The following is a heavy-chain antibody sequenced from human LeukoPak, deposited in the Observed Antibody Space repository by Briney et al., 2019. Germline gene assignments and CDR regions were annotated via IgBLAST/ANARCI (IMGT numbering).Heavy chain of an antibody. J-gene: IGHJ4*02. CDR1: GFTFSSYW. D-gene: IGHD6-19*01. CDR3: ARDTYSSGWTQVDY. V-gene: IGHV3-74*01. CDR2: INSDGSST. Sequence: PGGPLRLSCADSGFTFSSYWMHWVRQAPGKGLVWVSRINSDGSSTSYADSVKGRFTISRDNAKNTLYLQMNSLRAEDTAVYYCARDTYSSGWTQVDYWGQGTLVTVSS.